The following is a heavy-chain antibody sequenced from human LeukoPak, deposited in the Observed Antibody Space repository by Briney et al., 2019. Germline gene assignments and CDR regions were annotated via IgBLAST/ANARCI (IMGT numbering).Heavy chain of an antibody. Sequence: GGSLRLSCAASGLTSSNYWMSWVRQAPGKGLEWVASINQDGSDKYYVDSVKGRFTISRDNAKNSLYLQMNSLRAEDTAVYYCAKDSYSSGWYVDYWGQGTLVTVSS. V-gene: IGHV3-7*01. J-gene: IGHJ4*02. CDR3: AKDSYSSGWYVDY. D-gene: IGHD6-19*01. CDR1: GLTSSNYW. CDR2: INQDGSDK.